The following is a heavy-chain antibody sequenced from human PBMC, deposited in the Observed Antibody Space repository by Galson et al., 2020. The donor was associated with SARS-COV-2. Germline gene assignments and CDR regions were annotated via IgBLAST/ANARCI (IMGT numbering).Heavy chain of an antibody. J-gene: IGHJ6*02. CDR1: GFTVSSNY. D-gene: IGHD6-13*01. CDR3: AREVSSWYGRVGYYGMDV. V-gene: IGHV3-53*04. CDR2: IYSGGST. Sequence: GESLKISCAASGFTVSSNYMSWVRQAPGKGLEWVSVIYSGGSTYYADSVKGRFTISRHNSKNTLYLQMNSLRAEDTAVYYCAREVSSWYGRVGYYGMDVWGQGTTVTV.